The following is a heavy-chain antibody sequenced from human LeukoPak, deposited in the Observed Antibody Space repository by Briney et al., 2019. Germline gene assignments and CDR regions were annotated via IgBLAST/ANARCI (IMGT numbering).Heavy chain of an antibody. CDR1: GGSISSYY. J-gene: IGHJ4*02. CDR3: ARGGAAAGTRN. V-gene: IGHV4-59*01. CDR2: IYYSGST. D-gene: IGHD6-13*01. Sequence: SETLSLTCTVSGGSISSYYWSWIRQPPGKGLEWIGYIYYSGSTNYNPSLKSRVTISVDTPKNQFSLKLSSVTAADTAVYYCARGGAAAGTRNWGQGTLVTVSS.